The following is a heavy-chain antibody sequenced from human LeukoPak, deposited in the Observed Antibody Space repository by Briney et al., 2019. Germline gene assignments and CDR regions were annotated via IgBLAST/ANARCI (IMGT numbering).Heavy chain of an antibody. CDR1: GYSISSGYY. J-gene: IGHJ4*02. D-gene: IGHD1-1*01. CDR2: IYHSGST. V-gene: IGHV4-38-2*01. CDR3: ARHDTAWNPKI. Sequence: SETLSLTCAVSGYSISSGYYWGWIRQPPGKGLEWIGSIYHSGSTYYNPSLKSRVTISVDTSKNQFSLKLSSATAADTAVCYCARHDTAWNPKIWGQGTLVTVSS.